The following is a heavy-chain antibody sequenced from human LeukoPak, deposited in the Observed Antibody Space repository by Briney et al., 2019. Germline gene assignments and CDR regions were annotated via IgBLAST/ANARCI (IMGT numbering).Heavy chain of an antibody. CDR3: AKVRLRALVALCFDY. CDR2: ISGDGGST. Sequence: GGSLRLSCAASGFTFDDYAMHWVRQAPGKCLEWVSLISGDGGSTYYADSVKGRFTISRDNSKNSLYLQMNSLRTEDTALYYCAKVRLRALVALCFDYWGQGTLVTVSS. V-gene: IGHV3-43*02. D-gene: IGHD2-21*01. CDR1: GFTFDDYA. J-gene: IGHJ4*02.